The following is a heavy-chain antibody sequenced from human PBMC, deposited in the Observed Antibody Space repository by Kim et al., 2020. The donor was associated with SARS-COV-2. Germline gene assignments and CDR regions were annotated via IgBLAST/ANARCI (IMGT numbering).Heavy chain of an antibody. D-gene: IGHD6-13*01. Sequence: SETLSLTCTVSGGSISSYFWSWIRQPPGKGLEWIAYVYYSGSTNYHPSLKSRVTISVDTSKNQFSLKLSSVTAADTAVYYCARGTSSSWAAGWGQGTLVTVSS. CDR1: GGSISSYF. V-gene: IGHV4-59*13. J-gene: IGHJ4*02. CDR3: ARGTSSSWAAG. CDR2: VYYSGST.